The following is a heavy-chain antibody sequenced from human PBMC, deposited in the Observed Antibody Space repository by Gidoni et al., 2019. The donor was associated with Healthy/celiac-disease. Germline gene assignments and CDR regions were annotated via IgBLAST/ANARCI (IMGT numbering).Heavy chain of an antibody. V-gene: IGHV1-69*01. J-gene: IGHJ6*03. CDR3: ARAPLNCSSTSCYAYYYYYMDV. Sequence: QVQQVQYGAGVKKPGSWVTVSCKASGGNCSSYAMRWVGQAPGQGLEWMGGIIPIFGTANYAQKFQGRVTITADESTSTAYMELTILRSEDPAVYYCARAPLNCSSTSCYAYYYYYMDVWGKGTTVTVSS. CDR1: GGNCSSYA. CDR2: IIPIFGTA. D-gene: IGHD2-2*01.